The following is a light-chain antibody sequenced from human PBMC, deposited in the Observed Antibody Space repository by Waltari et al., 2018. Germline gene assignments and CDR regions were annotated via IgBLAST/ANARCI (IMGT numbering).Light chain of an antibody. J-gene: IGKJ1*01. CDR3: QHYVRLPAT. Sequence: IVLTRSPGTLSLSPGERATLSCRASQYISRSLAWYQQKPGQAPKLLIYGASTRATGIPDRFTGSRSGTDFSLTISSLEPEDFAIYFCQHYVRLPATFGQGTKVEIK. CDR2: GAS. CDR1: QYISRS. V-gene: IGKV3-20*01.